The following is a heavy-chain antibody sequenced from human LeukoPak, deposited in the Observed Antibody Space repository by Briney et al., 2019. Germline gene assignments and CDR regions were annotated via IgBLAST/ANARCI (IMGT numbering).Heavy chain of an antibody. CDR2: IYYSGST. V-gene: IGHV4-31*03. Sequence: SETLSLTCTVSGGSISSGGYYWSWIRQHPGKGLEWIGYIYYSGSTYYNPSLKSRVTISVDTSKNQFSLKLSSVTAADTAVYYCARASHDAFDIWGQGTMVTVSS. J-gene: IGHJ3*02. CDR3: ARASHDAFDI. CDR1: GGSISSGGYY.